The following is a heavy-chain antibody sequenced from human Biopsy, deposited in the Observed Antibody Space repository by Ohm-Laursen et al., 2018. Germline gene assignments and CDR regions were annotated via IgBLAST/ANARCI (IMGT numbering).Heavy chain of an antibody. CDR2: VIPISNTA. D-gene: IGHD4-17*01. Sequence: SVKVSCKASRGSFSDYGLSWVRQAPGRGLEWMGRVIPISNTANYAQNFQDRLTITADRSTNTAYMELNSLRSEDTAVYFCATLTEDYGASPDSWGQGTLVVVSS. CDR3: ATLTEDYGASPDS. V-gene: IGHV1-69*06. J-gene: IGHJ4*02. CDR1: RGSFSDYG.